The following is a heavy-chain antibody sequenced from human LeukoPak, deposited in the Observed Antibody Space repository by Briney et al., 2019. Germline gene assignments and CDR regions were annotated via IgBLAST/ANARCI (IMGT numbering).Heavy chain of an antibody. CDR2: ISSRSTYI. V-gene: IGHV3-21*01. D-gene: IGHD3-10*01. J-gene: IGHJ4*02. CDR3: AARDSYGSGGYPNDY. Sequence: GGSLRLSCAASGFTFSSCSMNWVRQAPGKGLEWVSSISSRSTYIYYADSLKGRFTISRDNAKNSLYLQMNSLRAEDTAVYYCAARDSYGSGGYPNDYWGQGTLVTVSS. CDR1: GFTFSSCS.